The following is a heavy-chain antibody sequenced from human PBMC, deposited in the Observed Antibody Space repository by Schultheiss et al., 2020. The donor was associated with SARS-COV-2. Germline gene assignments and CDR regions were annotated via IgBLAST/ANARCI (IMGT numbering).Heavy chain of an antibody. CDR2: IYDSGST. D-gene: IGHD5-18*01. V-gene: IGHV4-38-2*01. CDR1: GYSISSGYY. J-gene: IGHJ4*02. CDR3: ARSGNSYGSFDY. Sequence: SQTLSLTCAVSGYSISSGYYWGWIRQPPGKGLEWIGYIYDSGSTNYSPSLKSRVTISVDTSKNQFSLKLSSVTAADTAVYYCARSGNSYGSFDYWGQGTLVTVSS.